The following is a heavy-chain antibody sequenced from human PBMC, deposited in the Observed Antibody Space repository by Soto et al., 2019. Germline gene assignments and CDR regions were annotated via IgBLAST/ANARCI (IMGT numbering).Heavy chain of an antibody. D-gene: IGHD3-10*01. V-gene: IGHV5-51*01. CDR3: AGLYFYGLVSCYPPHSFDF. CDR2: NYPGDSNT. J-gene: IGHJ5*01. Sequence: GESLKIPCNTSGYSFTNYWNGLGRQMPGKGLEWMGINYPGDSNTRYSPSFQGQVTDFANKSLKTAYLQCSNLKTSDTAIHFCAGLYFYGLVSCYPPHSFDFWGQGTLVTVSS. CDR1: GYSFTNYW.